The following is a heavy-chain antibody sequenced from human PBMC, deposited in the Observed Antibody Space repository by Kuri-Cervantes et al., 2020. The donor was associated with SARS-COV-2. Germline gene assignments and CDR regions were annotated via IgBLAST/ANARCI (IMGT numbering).Heavy chain of an antibody. CDR3: TLAVAAAV. Sequence: GESLKISCAASGFTFSSYSMNWVRQAPGKGLEWVPSISSTSSYIYYADSVKGRFTISRDNAKNSLYLQMNSLRAEDTAVYYCTLAVAAAVWGQGTLVTVSS. CDR1: GFTFSSYS. J-gene: IGHJ4*02. V-gene: IGHV3-21*01. D-gene: IGHD6-19*01. CDR2: ISSTSSYI.